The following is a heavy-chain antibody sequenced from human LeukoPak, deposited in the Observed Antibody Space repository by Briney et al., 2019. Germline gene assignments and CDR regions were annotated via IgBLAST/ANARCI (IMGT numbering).Heavy chain of an antibody. CDR2: SRNKAKSYTT. CDR3: VRVGSASGSDYLDY. V-gene: IGHV3-72*01. J-gene: IGHJ4*02. D-gene: IGHD3-10*01. Sequence: QPGGSLSLSCAVSGFTFSDHFLDWVRQAPGKGLEWVGRSRNKAKSYTTEYAASVKGRFTISRDDSKNSLYLQMNSLETEDTAVHYCVRVGSASGSDYLDYWGQGTLVTVSS. CDR1: GFTFSDHF.